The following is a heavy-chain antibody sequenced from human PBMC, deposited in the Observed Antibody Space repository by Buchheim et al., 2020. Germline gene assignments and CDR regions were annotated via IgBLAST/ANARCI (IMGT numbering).Heavy chain of an antibody. CDR1: GYAFSSYF. Sequence: QVQLVQSGAEVKKPGASVKVSCEASGYAFSSYFIHWVRQAPGQGLDWMGWINPNSGDTKYSQKFQGRVTMTRDTSISTAYLELSGLKSDDSAVYCCARVRTTYYYGSGTECDSWGQGTL. V-gene: IGHV1-2*02. CDR3: ARVRTTYYYGSGTECDS. CDR2: INPNSGDT. J-gene: IGHJ4*02. D-gene: IGHD3-10*01.